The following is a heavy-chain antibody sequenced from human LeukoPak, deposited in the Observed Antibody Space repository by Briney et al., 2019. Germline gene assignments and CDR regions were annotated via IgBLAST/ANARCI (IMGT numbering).Heavy chain of an antibody. CDR3: ARASVDIVATAY. Sequence: GGSLRLSCAASGFTFSSYDMHWVRQAPGKGLEWVAVIWYDGSNKYYADSVKGRFTISRDNSKNTLYLQMNSLRAEDTAVYYCARASVDIVATAYWGQGTLVTVSS. CDR2: IWYDGSNK. D-gene: IGHD5-12*01. J-gene: IGHJ4*02. V-gene: IGHV3-33*01. CDR1: GFTFSSYD.